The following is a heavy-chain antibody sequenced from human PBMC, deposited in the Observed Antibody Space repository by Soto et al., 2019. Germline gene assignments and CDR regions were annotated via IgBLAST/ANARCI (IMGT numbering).Heavy chain of an antibody. Sequence: HVQLVESGGGVVQPGRSLRLSCAASGFTFSSYAMHWVRQAPGKGLEWVAVISYDGSNKYYADSVKGRFTISRDNSKNTLYLQMNSLRAEDTAVYYCARGGGGDYWGQGTLVTVSS. CDR1: GFTFSSYA. CDR3: ARGGGGDY. V-gene: IGHV3-30-3*01. CDR2: ISYDGSNK. J-gene: IGHJ4*02.